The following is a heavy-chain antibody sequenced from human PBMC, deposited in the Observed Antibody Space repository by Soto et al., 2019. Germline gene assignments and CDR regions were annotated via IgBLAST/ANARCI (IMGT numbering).Heavy chain of an antibody. CDR1: GGSISSYY. D-gene: IGHD7-27*01. V-gene: IGHV4-59*01. CDR3: ARENGNWGSYYYYYGMDV. J-gene: IGHJ6*02. CDR2: IYYSGST. Sequence: QVQLQESGPGLVKPSETLSLTCTVSGGSISSYYWSWIRQPPGKGLEWIGYIYYSGSTNYNPSLKSRVTISVDTSKNQFSLKLSSVTAADTAVYYCARENGNWGSYYYYYGMDVWGQGTTVTVSS.